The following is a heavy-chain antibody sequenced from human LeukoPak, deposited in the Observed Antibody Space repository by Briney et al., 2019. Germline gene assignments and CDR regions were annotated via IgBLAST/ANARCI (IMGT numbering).Heavy chain of an antibody. V-gene: IGHV3-30*18. Sequence: PGGSLRLSWAAAGFTLRTYSMHWVRQVPGKGLEWVALISFDGNNKYYADSVKGRFTISRDNFKNTLYLQMNSLRAEDTAVYFCAKDLRVATITPFDYWGQGTLVTVSS. CDR3: AKDLRVATITPFDY. CDR1: GFTLRTYS. CDR2: ISFDGNNK. D-gene: IGHD5-12*01. J-gene: IGHJ4*02.